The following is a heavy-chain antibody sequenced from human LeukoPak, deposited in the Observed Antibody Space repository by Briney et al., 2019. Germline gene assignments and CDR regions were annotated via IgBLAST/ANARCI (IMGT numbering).Heavy chain of an antibody. D-gene: IGHD2-2*01. CDR2: IYYSGST. Sequence: SETLSLTCTVSGGSISSYYWSWIRQPPGKGLEWIGYIYYSGSTNYNPSLKSRVTISVDTSKNQFSLKLSSVTAADTAVYYCARVIRGYCRSTSCHSNAFDIWGQGTMVTVSS. CDR1: GGSISSYY. V-gene: IGHV4-59*01. CDR3: ARVIRGYCRSTSCHSNAFDI. J-gene: IGHJ3*02.